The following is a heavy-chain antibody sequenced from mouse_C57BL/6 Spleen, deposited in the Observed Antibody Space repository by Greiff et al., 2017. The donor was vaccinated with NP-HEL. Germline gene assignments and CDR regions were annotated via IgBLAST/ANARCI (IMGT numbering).Heavy chain of an antibody. CDR3: AREVTTGYFDV. D-gene: IGHD2-3*01. J-gene: IGHJ1*03. CDR2: INHYNGGT. V-gene: IGHV1-19*01. Sequence: EVQLQQSGPVLVKPGASVKMSCKASGYTFTDYYMNWVKQSHGKSLEWIGVINHYNGGTSYNQKFKGKATLTVDKSSSTAYMELNSLTSEDSAVYYCAREVTTGYFDVWGTGTTVTVSS. CDR1: GYTFTDYY.